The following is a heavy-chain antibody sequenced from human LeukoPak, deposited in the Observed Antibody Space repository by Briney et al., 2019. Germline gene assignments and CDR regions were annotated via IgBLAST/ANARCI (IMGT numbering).Heavy chain of an antibody. Sequence: GGSLRLSCAASGFTFSSYAMSWVRQAPGKGLEWVSGISGSGATTHYADSVKGRFTISRDNSKNTLYLQMSSLRADDSAVYYCAKRGGYETMAAFDYWGQGTLVTVSS. D-gene: IGHD2-15*01. V-gene: IGHV3-23*01. J-gene: IGHJ4*02. CDR2: ISGSGATT. CDR3: AKRGGYETMAAFDY. CDR1: GFTFSSYA.